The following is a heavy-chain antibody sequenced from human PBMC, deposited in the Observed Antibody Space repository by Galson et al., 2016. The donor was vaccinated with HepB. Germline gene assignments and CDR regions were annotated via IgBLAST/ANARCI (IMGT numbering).Heavy chain of an antibody. CDR2: INSDESPP. CDR3: ARGSNDWAGIDY. V-gene: IGHV3-74*01. J-gene: IGHJ4*02. Sequence: SLRLSCAASGFTFSDYWMHWVRQVPGKGLVWVSSINSDESPPNYADSWKGRLPISRDNTKNTLSLPMNSLGAEDTAVYFRARGSNDWAGIDYWGQGNLVTVSS. D-gene: IGHD1-1*01. CDR1: GFTFSDYW.